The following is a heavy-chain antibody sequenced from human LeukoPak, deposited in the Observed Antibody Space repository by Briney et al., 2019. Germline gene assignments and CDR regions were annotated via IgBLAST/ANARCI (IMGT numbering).Heavy chain of an antibody. Sequence: GGSLRLSCVASGFTFSGYGMHWVRQAPGKGLEWVAVISYDGSNKYYADSVKGRFTISRDNSKNTLYLQMNSLRAEDTAVYYCAKDRRYYDSSGYFDYWGQGTLVTVSS. CDR2: ISYDGSNK. CDR1: GFTFSGYG. J-gene: IGHJ4*02. V-gene: IGHV3-30*18. CDR3: AKDRRYYDSSGYFDY. D-gene: IGHD3-22*01.